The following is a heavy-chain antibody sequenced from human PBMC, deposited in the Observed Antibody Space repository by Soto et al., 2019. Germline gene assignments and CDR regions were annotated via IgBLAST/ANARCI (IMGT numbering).Heavy chain of an antibody. J-gene: IGHJ6*02. Sequence: GASVKVSCKASGYTFTSYYMHWVRQAPGQGLEWMGIINPSGGSTSYAQKFQGRVTMTRDTSTSTVYMELSSLRSEDTAVYYCARNLGGSYYYYGMDAWGQGTTVTVSS. CDR2: INPSGGST. V-gene: IGHV1-46*01. D-gene: IGHD1-26*01. CDR1: GYTFTSYY. CDR3: ARNLGGSYYYYGMDA.